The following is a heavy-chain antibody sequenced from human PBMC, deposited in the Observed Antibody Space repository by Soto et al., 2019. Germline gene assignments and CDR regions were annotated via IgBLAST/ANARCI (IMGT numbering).Heavy chain of an antibody. CDR1: GFSLTTSGVG. D-gene: IGHD1-1*01. Sequence: QITLKESGPSRVKPAQPLTLTCTFSGFSLTTSGVGVGWIRQPPGKALEWLAFLYWDDDKRYKPSLNTRLILNSXXPXDXXVLTMAERDPVGPASDFCAHRAGLQGNWDGGYFDYWGLGTLVTVSS. CDR3: AHRAGLQGNWDGGYFDY. CDR2: LYWDDDK. V-gene: IGHV2-5*02. J-gene: IGHJ4*01.